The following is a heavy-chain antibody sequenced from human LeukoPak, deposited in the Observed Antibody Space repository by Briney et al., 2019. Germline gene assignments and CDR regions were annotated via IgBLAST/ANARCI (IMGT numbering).Heavy chain of an antibody. V-gene: IGHV3-7*01. D-gene: IGHD3-22*01. Sequence: ETLSLTCAVYGGSFSGYYWSWIRQAPGKGLEWVANIKQDGSEIYYVDSVKGRFTISRDNAKNSLYLQMNSLRAEDTAVYFCASGTLLQHRKTVFSAFDYWGQGTLVTVSS. CDR1: GGSFSGYY. J-gene: IGHJ4*02. CDR2: IKQDGSEI. CDR3: ASGTLLQHRKTVFSAFDY.